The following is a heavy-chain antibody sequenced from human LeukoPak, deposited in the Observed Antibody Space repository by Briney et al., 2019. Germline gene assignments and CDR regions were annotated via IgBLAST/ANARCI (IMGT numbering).Heavy chain of an antibody. D-gene: IGHD3-10*01. J-gene: IGHJ3*02. Sequence: ASVKVSCKASGYTFTGYYMHWVRQAPGQGREGMGWISAYNGNTNYAQNLQGRVTMTRDTYTSTAYMELRSLRSDDTAVYSCARDRKAWFGELSPGAFDIWGQGTMVTVSS. CDR3: ARDRKAWFGELSPGAFDI. V-gene: IGHV1-18*04. CDR1: GYTFTGYY. CDR2: ISAYNGNT.